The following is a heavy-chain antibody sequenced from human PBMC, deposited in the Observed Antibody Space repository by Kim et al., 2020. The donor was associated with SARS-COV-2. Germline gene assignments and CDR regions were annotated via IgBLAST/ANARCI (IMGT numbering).Heavy chain of an antibody. CDR3: TRGRVGVVPAPVLGLGPYYDYCTLEL. CDR1: GGSFSGHS. V-gene: IGHV4-34*01. CDR2: ITHSGST. D-gene: IGHD2-8*02. J-gene: IGHJ6*02. Sequence: SETLSLTCAVYGGSFSGHSWTWIRQPPGKGLEWIGEITHSGSTKYNPSLKSRLTISIDMSKYQFSLKLTSVTAADTGLYYCTRGRVGVVPAPVLGLGPYYDYCTLELWGHGTTVIVSS.